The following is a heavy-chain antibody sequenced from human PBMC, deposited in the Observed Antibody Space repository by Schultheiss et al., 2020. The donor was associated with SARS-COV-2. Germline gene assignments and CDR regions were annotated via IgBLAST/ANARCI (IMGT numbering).Heavy chain of an antibody. J-gene: IGHJ4*02. CDR2: IWPDGTDI. D-gene: IGHD2-15*01. CDR1: GFSFSTYG. Sequence: GESLKFSCAASGFSFSTYGMHWVRQAPGKRLEWLSVIWPDGTDINYADSVKGRFTISRDNPRNTLYLQMNSLRGEDTAVYYCARMSRGGYPLDYWGQGTLVTVSS. V-gene: IGHV3-33*01. CDR3: ARMSRGGYPLDY.